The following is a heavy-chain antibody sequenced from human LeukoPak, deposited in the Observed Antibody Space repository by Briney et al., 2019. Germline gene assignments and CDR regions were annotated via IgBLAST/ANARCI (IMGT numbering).Heavy chain of an antibody. CDR3: ARVRDRGSGYVYFDY. CDR2: IKQDGSEK. CDR1: GFTFSSYW. Sequence: GGSLRLSCAASGFTFSSYWMSWVRQAPGKGLEWVANIKQDGSEKYYVDSVKGRFTISRDNAKNSLYLQMNSLRAEDTAVYYCARVRDRGSGYVYFDYWGQGTLVTVSS. V-gene: IGHV3-7*01. D-gene: IGHD5-12*01. J-gene: IGHJ4*02.